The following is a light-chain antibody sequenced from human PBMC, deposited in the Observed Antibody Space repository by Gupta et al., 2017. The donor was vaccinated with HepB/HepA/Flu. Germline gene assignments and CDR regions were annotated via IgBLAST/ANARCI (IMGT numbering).Light chain of an antibody. CDR1: RSIGGW. Sequence: DIQMTQSPSSVTASVGDTVSITCRTSRSIGGWLTWYQQKPGRAPSLLIYSASNLQSGVPSRFSGNGSGTEFTLTILSLQPSDSATYYCQQADSFPYTFGPGTTVDI. CDR3: QQADSFPYT. V-gene: IGKV1D-12*01. CDR2: SAS. J-gene: IGKJ3*01.